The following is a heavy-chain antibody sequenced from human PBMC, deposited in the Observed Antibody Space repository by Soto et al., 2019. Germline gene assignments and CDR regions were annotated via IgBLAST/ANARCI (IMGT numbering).Heavy chain of an antibody. J-gene: IGHJ4*02. V-gene: IGHV1-18*01. Sequence: QVHLVQSGAEVKKPGASVNVSCEGSGYAFTTYGITWVRQAPGQGLEWMGWISAHNGNTNYAQKLQGRVTVTRDTSTSTAYMELRSLRSDDTAVYYCARGRYGDYWGQGALVTVSS. CDR2: ISAHNGNT. CDR1: GYAFTTYG. D-gene: IGHD1-1*01. CDR3: ARGRYGDY.